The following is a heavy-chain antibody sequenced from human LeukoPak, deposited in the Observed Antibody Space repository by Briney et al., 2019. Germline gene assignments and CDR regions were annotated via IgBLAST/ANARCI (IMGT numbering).Heavy chain of an antibody. V-gene: IGHV4-61*01. D-gene: IGHD5-18*01. J-gene: IGHJ4*02. CDR1: GGSISSGSYY. CDR2: IYYSGST. Sequence: SETLSLTCTVSGGSISSGSYYWSWIRQPPGKGLEWIGYIYYSGSTNYNPSLKSRVTISVDTSKNQFSLKLSSVTAADTAVYYCARLLVELSSGYSYDYYFDYWGQGTLVTVSS. CDR3: ARLLVELSSGYSYDYYFDY.